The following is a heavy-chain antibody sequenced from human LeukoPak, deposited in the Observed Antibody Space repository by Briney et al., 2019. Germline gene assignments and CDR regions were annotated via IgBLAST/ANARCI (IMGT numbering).Heavy chain of an antibody. CDR1: GFTFSSYG. V-gene: IGHV3-30*02. D-gene: IGHD3-22*01. Sequence: PGGSLRLSCAASGFTFSSYGMHWVRQAPGQGLEWVAIISYGGNNQNYAESVKGRFTISRDNTKNTVYLQMNSLRPEDTAVYYCARAPDSSGYYYHFDYWGQGTLVTVSS. CDR3: ARAPDSSGYYYHFDY. CDR2: ISYGGNNQ. J-gene: IGHJ4*02.